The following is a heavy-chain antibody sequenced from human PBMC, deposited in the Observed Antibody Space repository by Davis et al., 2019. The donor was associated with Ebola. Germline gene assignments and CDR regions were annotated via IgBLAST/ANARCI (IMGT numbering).Heavy chain of an antibody. V-gene: IGHV1-69*13. J-gene: IGHJ6*02. CDR1: GDTFSSYA. CDR2: IIPIFGTA. D-gene: IGHD6-6*01. CDR3: ARDSGIAARPRGDYYYYYGMDV. Sequence: AASVKVSCKASGDTFSSYAISWVRQAPGQGLEWMGGIIPIFGTANYAQKFQGRVTITADESTSTAYMELSSLRSEDTAVYYCARDSGIAARPRGDYYYYYGMDVWGQGTTVTVSS.